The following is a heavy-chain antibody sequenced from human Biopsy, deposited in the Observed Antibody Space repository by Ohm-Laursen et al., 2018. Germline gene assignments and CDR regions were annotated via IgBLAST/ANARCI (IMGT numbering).Heavy chain of an antibody. CDR1: VGTFSNYG. J-gene: IGHJ1*01. V-gene: IGHV1-69*06. CDR2: NIPILGTG. CDR3: ATKLTGYFHH. Sequence: SSVKVSCKAPVGTFSNYGVNWVRQAPGQGLEWLGGNIPILGTGNYAQKFQDRVTVAADTSTSTATMELRSLRSDDTAVYYCATKLTGYFHHWGQGTLVIVSS. D-gene: IGHD3-9*01.